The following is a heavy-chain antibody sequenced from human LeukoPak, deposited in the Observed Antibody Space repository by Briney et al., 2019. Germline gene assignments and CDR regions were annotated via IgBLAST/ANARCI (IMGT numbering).Heavy chain of an antibody. CDR1: GGSFSGYY. Sequence: SETLSLTCAVYGGSFSGYYWSWIRQPPREGLEWIGEINHSGSTNYNPSLKSRVTISVDTSKNQFSLKLSSVTAADTAVYYCAKAVYYYDSSGYYHPTYGMDVWGQGTTVTVSS. CDR3: AKAVYYYDSSGYYHPTYGMDV. V-gene: IGHV4-34*01. J-gene: IGHJ6*02. CDR2: INHSGST. D-gene: IGHD3-22*01.